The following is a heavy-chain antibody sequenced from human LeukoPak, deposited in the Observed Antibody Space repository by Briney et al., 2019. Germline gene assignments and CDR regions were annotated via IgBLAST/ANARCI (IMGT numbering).Heavy chain of an antibody. D-gene: IGHD3-3*01. V-gene: IGHV4-61*02. CDR3: ARSHDFWSGSDNWFDP. CDR1: GGSISSGFYY. CDR2: IHTNGST. Sequence: SETLSLTCTVSGGSISSGFYYWSWIRQPAGEGLEWIGRIHTNGSTNYSPFLKSRITISIDTSKNQFSLKLSSVTAADTAVYYCARSHDFWSGSDNWFDPCGQGTLVTVSS. J-gene: IGHJ5*02.